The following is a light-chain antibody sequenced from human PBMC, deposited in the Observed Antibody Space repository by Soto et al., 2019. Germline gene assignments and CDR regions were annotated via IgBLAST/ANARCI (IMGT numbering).Light chain of an antibody. V-gene: IGKV3-15*01. CDR3: QQYNSWPLT. J-gene: IGKJ4*01. Sequence: EVVMTQSPATLSLSAGERDTLSCRADQSVGSTLAWYHQKPGQAPRLLIYSASTRAPGIPARFSGSGSGTEFTLTISSRQSEDFAVYYCQQYNSWPLTFGGGTKVEIK. CDR2: SAS. CDR1: QSVGST.